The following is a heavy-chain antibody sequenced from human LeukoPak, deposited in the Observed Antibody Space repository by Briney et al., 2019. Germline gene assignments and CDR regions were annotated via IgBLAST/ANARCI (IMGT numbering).Heavy chain of an antibody. D-gene: IGHD6-13*01. V-gene: IGHV4-59*01. CDR1: GDFISGYY. CDR3: ARLEAAAGPYHYYYGMDV. J-gene: IGHJ6*02. CDR2: VYYSGKT. Sequence: SETLSLTCSVSGDFISGYYWSWIRQSPGKGLDYIGYVYYSGKTNYNPSLRSRVTMSVDTSKNQFSLNLTSVTAADTAVYYCARLEAAAGPYHYYYGMDVWGQGTTVTVSS.